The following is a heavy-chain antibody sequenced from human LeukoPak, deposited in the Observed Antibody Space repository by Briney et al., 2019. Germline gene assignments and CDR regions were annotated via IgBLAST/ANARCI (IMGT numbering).Heavy chain of an antibody. Sequence: ASVKVSCKASGYTFTTYYIHWVRQAPGQGLEWMGIINPSGGSTRYAQKFQGRVTMTRDTSTSTVYMEVSSLRSEDTAVYYCAKDGTGGYYYLDYWGQGTLVTVSS. CDR1: GYTFTTYY. J-gene: IGHJ4*02. D-gene: IGHD3-22*01. CDR3: AKDGTGGYYYLDY. V-gene: IGHV1-46*01. CDR2: INPSGGST.